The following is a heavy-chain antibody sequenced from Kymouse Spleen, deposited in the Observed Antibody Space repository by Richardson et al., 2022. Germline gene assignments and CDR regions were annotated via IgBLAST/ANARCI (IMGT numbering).Heavy chain of an antibody. CDR3: ASIAARPAFDY. D-gene: IGHD6-6*01. CDR1: GGSFSGYY. Sequence: QVQLQQWGAGLLKPSETLSLTCAVYGGSFSGYYWSWIRQPPGKGLEWIGEINHSGSTNYNPSLKSRVTISVDTSKNQFSLKLSSVTAADTAVYYCASIAARPAFDYWGQGTLVTVSS. V-gene: IGHV4-34*01. J-gene: IGHJ4*02. CDR2: INHSGST.